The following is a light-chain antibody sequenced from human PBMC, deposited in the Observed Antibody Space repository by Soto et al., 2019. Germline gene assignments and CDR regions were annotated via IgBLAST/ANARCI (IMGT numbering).Light chain of an antibody. V-gene: IGKV1-9*01. CDR2: AAS. CDR1: QGISSY. Sequence: DIQLTQSPSFLSASVGDRVTITCRASQGISSYLAWYQQKPGKAPNLLIYAASTLQSGVPSRFSGSGSGTEFTLTITSLQPEDFATYYCQQLDNYPITFGQGTRLENK. CDR3: QQLDNYPIT. J-gene: IGKJ5*01.